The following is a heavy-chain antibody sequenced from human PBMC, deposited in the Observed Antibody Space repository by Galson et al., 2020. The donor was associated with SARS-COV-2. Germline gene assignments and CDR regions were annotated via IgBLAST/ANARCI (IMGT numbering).Heavy chain of an antibody. D-gene: IGHD6-25*01. Sequence: SETLSLTCTVSGGSISSSSYYWGWIRQPPGKGLEWIGSIYYTGTTYYNPSLRSRVTISIDTSKQFSLKLSSVTAADTAVYYCARLCLAAAASDYWGQGTLVTVSS. V-gene: IGHV4-39*01. J-gene: IGHJ4*02. CDR1: GGSISSSSYY. CDR2: IYYTGTT. CDR3: ARLCLAAAASDY.